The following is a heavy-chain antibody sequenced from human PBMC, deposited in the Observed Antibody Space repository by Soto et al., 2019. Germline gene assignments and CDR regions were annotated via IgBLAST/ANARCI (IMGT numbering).Heavy chain of an antibody. CDR2: IYYSGST. Sequence: PSETLSLTCTVSGCSISSSSYYWGWIRQPPGKRLEWIGSIYYSGSTYYNSFLMSRVTISVVTSKNQFSLKLSSVIAADTAVYYCARHVERSSSWYGRYYYGMDVWGQGTTVTVSS. CDR3: ARHVERSSSWYGRYYYGMDV. J-gene: IGHJ6*02. CDR1: GCSISSSSYY. V-gene: IGHV4-39*01. D-gene: IGHD6-13*01.